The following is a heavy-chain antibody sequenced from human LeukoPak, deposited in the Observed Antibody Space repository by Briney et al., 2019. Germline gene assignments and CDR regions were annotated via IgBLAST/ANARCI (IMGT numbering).Heavy chain of an antibody. Sequence: SETLSLTCTVSGGSISSYYWSWIRQPAGKGLEWIGRIYTSGSTNYNPSLKSRVTMSVDTSKNQFSLKLSSVTAADTAVYYCARGGYYGPHLGFDPWGRGTLVTVSS. CDR3: ARGGYYGPHLGFDP. J-gene: IGHJ5*02. CDR2: IYTSGST. CDR1: GGSISSYY. V-gene: IGHV4-4*07. D-gene: IGHD3-10*01.